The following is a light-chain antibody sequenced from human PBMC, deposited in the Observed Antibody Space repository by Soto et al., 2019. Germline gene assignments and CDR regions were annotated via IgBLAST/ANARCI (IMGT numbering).Light chain of an antibody. J-gene: IGKJ2*01. Sequence: EIMMTQSPATLSVSPGERATLSCRASQSVGGNLAWYQQRPGRAPRLLIYDASTRATDIPARFSGSGSGTEFTLTISSLQSEDFALYYCQQYNNWPLYTFGQGTKLEIK. CDR1: QSVGGN. V-gene: IGKV3-15*01. CDR3: QQYNNWPLYT. CDR2: DAS.